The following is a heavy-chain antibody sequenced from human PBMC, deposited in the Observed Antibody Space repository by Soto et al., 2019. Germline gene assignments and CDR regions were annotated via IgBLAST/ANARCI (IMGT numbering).Heavy chain of an antibody. CDR3: ARGEEFSSCCYYYDGMDV. D-gene: IGHD6-13*01. J-gene: IGHJ6*02. CDR1: GYSFTSYW. Sequence: PGESLKISCKGSGYSFTSYWISWVRQMPGKGLEWMGRIDPSDSYTNYSPSFQGHVTISADKSISTAYLQWSSLKASDTAMYYCARGEEFSSCCYYYDGMDVWGQRSTVTGSS. V-gene: IGHV5-10-1*01. CDR2: IDPSDSYT.